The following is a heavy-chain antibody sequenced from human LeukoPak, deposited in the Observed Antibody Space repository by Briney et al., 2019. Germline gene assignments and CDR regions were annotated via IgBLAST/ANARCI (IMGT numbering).Heavy chain of an antibody. V-gene: IGHV3-74*01. CDR2: INTDGSNT. CDR3: ARDFRAVAESYYYYYMDV. CDR1: GFTFSAYW. J-gene: IGHJ6*03. Sequence: PGGSLRLSCAASGFTFSAYWMHWVRQAPGKGMVWVSRINTDGSNTNYADSVKGRFTISRDNAKNSLYLQMNSLRAEDTAVYYCARDFRAVAESYYYYYMDVWGKGTTVTVSS. D-gene: IGHD6-19*01.